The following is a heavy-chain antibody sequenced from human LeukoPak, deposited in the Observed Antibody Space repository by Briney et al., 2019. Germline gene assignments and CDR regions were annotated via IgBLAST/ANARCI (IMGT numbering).Heavy chain of an antibody. CDR3: ARGLREVAEWGDTATYDAFEI. J-gene: IGHJ3*02. CDR1: GGTLSTYS. Sequence: SVKVSCKASGGTLSTYSVSWVRQAPGQGLEWMGRIIPILHITNYAQNFQGRATITADKSTTTAYMELSSPRSEDTAVYYCARGLREVAEWGDTATYDAFEIWGQGAMVTVSS. CDR2: IIPILHIT. D-gene: IGHD5-18*01. V-gene: IGHV1-69*02.